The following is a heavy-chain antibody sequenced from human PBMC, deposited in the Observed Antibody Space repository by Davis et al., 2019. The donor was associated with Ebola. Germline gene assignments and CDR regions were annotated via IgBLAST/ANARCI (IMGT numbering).Heavy chain of an antibody. J-gene: IGHJ4*02. CDR1: GFTFSSYS. CDR2: ISISSSYI. V-gene: IGHV3-21*01. CDR3: ARGLDY. Sequence: GRSLRLSCAASGFTFSSYSMNWVRQAPGQGLEWVSSISISSSYIYYADSVKGRFTISRDNAKNSLYLQMNSLRAEDTAVYYCARGLDYWGQGTLVTVSS.